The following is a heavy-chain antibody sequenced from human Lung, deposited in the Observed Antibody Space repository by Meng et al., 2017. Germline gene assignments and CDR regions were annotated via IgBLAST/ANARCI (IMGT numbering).Heavy chain of an antibody. Sequence: EVQLLESGGGLVQPGGSLRLSCAASGFSFSNYALSWFRQALEKGLEWVSATAATDGGTYHAASVRGRFTISRDNSKNTLSLQMNSLRADDTAIYYCARGTRVSCTGVICYPFDFWGQGTLVTVSS. CDR3: ARGTRVSCTGVICYPFDF. CDR2: TAATDGGT. V-gene: IGHV3-23*01. CDR1: GFSFSNYA. J-gene: IGHJ4*02. D-gene: IGHD2-8*02.